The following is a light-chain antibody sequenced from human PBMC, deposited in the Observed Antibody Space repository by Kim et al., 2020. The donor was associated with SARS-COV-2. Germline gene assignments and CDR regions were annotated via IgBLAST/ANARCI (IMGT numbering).Light chain of an antibody. Sequence: EIVLTQSPGTLSLSPGERATLSCRASQTISSNFLAWYQQSLGQAPRLLIYGASTRAAGTPDRFIGSASGTDFTLTIGRVEPEDCAVYYCQQYDSSPRTFGQGSKLEI. CDR2: GAS. CDR1: QTISSNF. J-gene: IGKJ2*01. CDR3: QQYDSSPRT. V-gene: IGKV3-20*01.